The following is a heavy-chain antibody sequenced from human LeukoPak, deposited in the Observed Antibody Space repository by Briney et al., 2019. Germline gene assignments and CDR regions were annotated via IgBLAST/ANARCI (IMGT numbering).Heavy chain of an antibody. V-gene: IGHV4-59*08. CDR2: VYNGGST. J-gene: IGHJ4*02. CDR1: GGSITSNY. CDR3: ARQQWLAVQYFDY. D-gene: IGHD6-19*01. Sequence: PSETLSLTCTVSGGSITSNYWSWLRQPPGKGLEWIGYVYNGGSTSYNPSLKSRVTISVDTSKNQFSLRLSSVTAADAAVYYCARQQWLAVQYFDYWGQGTLVTVSS.